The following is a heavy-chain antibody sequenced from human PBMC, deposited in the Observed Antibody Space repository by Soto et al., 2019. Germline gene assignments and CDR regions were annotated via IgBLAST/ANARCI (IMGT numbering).Heavy chain of an antibody. CDR2: TSFDGSSG. CDR3: AKSPPAVAGYFDY. V-gene: IGHV3-30*18. J-gene: IGHJ4*02. CDR1: GFTFSSSG. Sequence: WGSLRLSCSASGFTFSSSGMHWVRQAPGKGLEWVAVTSFDGSSGYYADSVRGRFTISRDNSNNTLYLQMNSLRAEDTAVYYCAKSPPAVAGYFDYWGQGTLVTVSS. D-gene: IGHD6-19*01.